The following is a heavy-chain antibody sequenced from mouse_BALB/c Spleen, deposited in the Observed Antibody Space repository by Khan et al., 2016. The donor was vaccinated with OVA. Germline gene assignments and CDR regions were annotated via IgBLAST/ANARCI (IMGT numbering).Heavy chain of an antibody. D-gene: IGHD2-2*01. CDR3: ARAKVNGYDEGLFDY. V-gene: IGHV9-1*02. J-gene: IGHJ2*01. Sequence: QVQLKQSGPELKKPGETVKISCKASGYTFTKYGMNWVKQAPGKGLKWMGWINTYTGEPTYADDFKGRFAFSLETSASTAYLQINNLKNEDMATYFCARAKVNGYDEGLFDYWGQGTTLTVSA. CDR2: INTYTGEP. CDR1: GYTFTKYG.